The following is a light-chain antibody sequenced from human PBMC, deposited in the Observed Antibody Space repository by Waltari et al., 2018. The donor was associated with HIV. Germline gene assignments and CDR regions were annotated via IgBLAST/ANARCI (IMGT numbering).Light chain of an antibody. V-gene: IGLV1-44*01. CDR2: GHN. CDR1: FSNLGANT. J-gene: IGLJ1*01. CDR3: SAWDDSLRATV. Sequence: QSVMSHPPSASGTPGQTVTISCSGRFSNLGANTVTWYQQIPGTAPRLLIYGHNRRPSGVPDRFSGSRSGTSASLTIGGLQSEDEADYYCSAWDDSLRATVFGTGTRVTVL.